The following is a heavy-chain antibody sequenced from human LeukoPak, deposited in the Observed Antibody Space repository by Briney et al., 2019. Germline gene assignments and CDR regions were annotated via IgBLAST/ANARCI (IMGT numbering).Heavy chain of an antibody. Sequence: GGSLRLSCAASGFTFSSYSMNWVRQAPGKGLEWVSSISSSSSYIYYADSVKGRFTISRDNAKNSLYLQMNSLRAEDTAVYYCARGRLKQLGLVRRPGDFDYWGQGTLVTVSS. CDR3: ARGRLKQLGLVRRPGDFDY. V-gene: IGHV3-21*01. J-gene: IGHJ4*02. CDR2: ISSSSSYI. D-gene: IGHD6-6*01. CDR1: GFTFSSYS.